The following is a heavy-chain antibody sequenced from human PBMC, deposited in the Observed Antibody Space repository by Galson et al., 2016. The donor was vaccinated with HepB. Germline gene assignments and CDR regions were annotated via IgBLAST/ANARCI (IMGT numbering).Heavy chain of an antibody. Sequence: SVKVSCKASGHIFTSYRMHWVRQAPGQGLEWMGIINPSGGRTTYAQSFQGRVTMTRDTSTSTFYMELSSLRSEDTAVYYCARDHVETSSLNYAFDIWGQGTEVTVS. CDR1: GHIFTSYR. CDR3: ARDHVETSSLNYAFDI. J-gene: IGHJ3*02. CDR2: INPSGGRT. V-gene: IGHV1-46*01. D-gene: IGHD5-18*01.